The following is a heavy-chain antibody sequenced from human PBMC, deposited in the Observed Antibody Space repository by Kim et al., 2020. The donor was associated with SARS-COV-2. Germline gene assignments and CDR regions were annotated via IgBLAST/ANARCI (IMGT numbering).Heavy chain of an antibody. CDR3: ARDGAQYQLHPLSDDY. J-gene: IGHJ4*02. CDR1: GYTFTSYA. V-gene: IGHV7-4-1*02. D-gene: IGHD2-2*01. Sequence: ASVKVSCKASGYTFTSYAMNWVRQAPGQGLEWMGWINTNTGNPTYAQGFTGRFVFSLDTSVSTAYLQISSLKAEDTAVYYCARDGAQYQLHPLSDDYWGQGTLVTVSS. CDR2: INTNTGNP.